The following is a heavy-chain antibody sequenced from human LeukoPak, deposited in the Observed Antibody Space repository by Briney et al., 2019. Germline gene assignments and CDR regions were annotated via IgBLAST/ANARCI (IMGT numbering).Heavy chain of an antibody. CDR3: ARGYCSGGSCHAFDI. V-gene: IGHV1-2*06. CDR1: GYTLTAYY. D-gene: IGHD2-15*01. J-gene: IGHJ3*02. Sequence: ASVKVSCKASGYTLTAYYIYWVRQAPGQGLEWMGRINPNSGGTDYAQNLQGRVTMTRKTSISTAYMELSSLRSEDTAVYYCARGYCSGGSCHAFDIWGQGTMVTVSS. CDR2: INPNSGGT.